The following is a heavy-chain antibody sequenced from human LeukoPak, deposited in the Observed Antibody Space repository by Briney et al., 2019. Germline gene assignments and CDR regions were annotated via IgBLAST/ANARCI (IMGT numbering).Heavy chain of an antibody. V-gene: IGHV1-46*01. D-gene: IGHD2-15*01. CDR1: GYIFTTYL. Sequence: ASVKLSCKASGYIFTTYLMHWLRQAPGQGPEWMGIINPRGGSTDYAQKSQDRITMTSDTSTSTVYMELKSLRSEDTAVYFCARVGATGASAANWGQATLVTVSS. J-gene: IGHJ1*01. CDR3: ARVGATGASAAN. CDR2: INPRGGST.